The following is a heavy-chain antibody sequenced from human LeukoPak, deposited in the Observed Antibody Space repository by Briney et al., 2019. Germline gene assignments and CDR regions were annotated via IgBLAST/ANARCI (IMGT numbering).Heavy chain of an antibody. CDR3: ARGGGYYYLYYMDV. CDR1: GFTFDDYG. Sequence: PGGSLRLSCAASGFTFDDYGMSWVRQAPGKGLEWVSGINWNGGSTGYADSVKGRFTISRDNAKNSLYLQMNSLRAEDTALYYRARGGGYYYLYYMDVWGKGTTVTVSS. CDR2: INWNGGST. J-gene: IGHJ6*03. V-gene: IGHV3-20*04.